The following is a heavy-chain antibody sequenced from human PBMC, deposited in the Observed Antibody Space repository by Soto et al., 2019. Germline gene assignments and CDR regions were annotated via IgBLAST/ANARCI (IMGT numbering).Heavy chain of an antibody. Sequence: QVYVVESGGGVVQPGRSLRLSFAVSGFTFSGHAMHWVRQAPGKGLEWVAIVSSDGSRRFYGESVEGRFSISRDNSRNTLYLQMKSLRPEDTAVYYCAQDGGVGATLGLPSGDEFWGQGTLVTVSS. J-gene: IGHJ4*02. CDR2: VSSDGSRR. D-gene: IGHD1-26*01. CDR1: GFTFSGHA. CDR3: AQDGGVGATLGLPSGDEF. V-gene: IGHV3-30*18.